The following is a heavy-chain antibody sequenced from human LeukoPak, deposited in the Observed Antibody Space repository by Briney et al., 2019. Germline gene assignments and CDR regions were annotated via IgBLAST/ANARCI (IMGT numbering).Heavy chain of an antibody. Sequence: SETLSLTCAIYGGSFSGYYWSWIRQPPGKGLEWIGEIHHSGSTNYNPSLKSRVTISVDTSKKQFSLKLSSVTAADTAVYYCARGRYWGQGTLVTVSS. J-gene: IGHJ4*02. CDR2: IHHSGST. CDR1: GGSFSGYY. CDR3: ARGRY. V-gene: IGHV4-34*01.